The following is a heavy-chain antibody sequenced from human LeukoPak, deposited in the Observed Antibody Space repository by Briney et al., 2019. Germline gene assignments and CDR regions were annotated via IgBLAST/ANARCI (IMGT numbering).Heavy chain of an antibody. CDR2: IIPIFGTA. J-gene: IGHJ6*03. V-gene: IGHV1-69*13. CDR3: AREQGGVAARPEYYYYMDV. Sequence: ASVKVSCKASGGTFSSYAISWVRQAPGQGLEWMGGIIPIFGTANYAQKFQGRVTITADESTSTAYMELSSLRSGDTAVYYCAREQGGVAARPEYYYYMDVWGKGTTVTVSS. D-gene: IGHD6-6*01. CDR1: GGTFSSYA.